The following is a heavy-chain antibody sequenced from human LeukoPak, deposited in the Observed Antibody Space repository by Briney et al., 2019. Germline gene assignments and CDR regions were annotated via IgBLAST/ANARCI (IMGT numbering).Heavy chain of an antibody. V-gene: IGHV3-23*01. CDR1: GFTFSSYA. CDR3: ARDPGGIAVPGLGFAFDI. D-gene: IGHD6-19*01. Sequence: GGSLRLSCAASGFTFSSYAMSWVRQAPGKGLEWVSVISAGGRITYYADSVKGRFTISRDNSKNTVDLQMNSLRAEDTAVYYCARDPGGIAVPGLGFAFDIWGQGTMVTVSS. J-gene: IGHJ3*02. CDR2: ISAGGRIT.